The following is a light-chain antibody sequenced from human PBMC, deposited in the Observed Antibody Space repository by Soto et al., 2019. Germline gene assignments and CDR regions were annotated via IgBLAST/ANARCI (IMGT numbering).Light chain of an antibody. V-gene: IGLV3-21*02. CDR2: DDH. Sequence: SYELTQPPSVSVAPGQTAWITCGGNDIGSKSVQWYQQKPGQAPVLVVYDDHDRPSGIPERFSGSNSGKTATLTISRVEAGDEADYYCHVWDSSTDHSVFGTGTKVTVL. CDR3: HVWDSSTDHSV. CDR1: DIGSKS. J-gene: IGLJ1*01.